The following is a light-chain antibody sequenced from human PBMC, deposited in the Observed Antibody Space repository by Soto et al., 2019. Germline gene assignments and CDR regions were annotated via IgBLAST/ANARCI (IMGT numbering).Light chain of an antibody. CDR3: TSYAGSKNWV. CDR1: SSDIGGYNY. V-gene: IGLV2-8*01. Sequence: QSVLTQPPSASGYPGQSVTISCTGTSSDIGGYNYVSWYQQQPGKAPKLIIYEVSKRPSGVPDRFSGSKSGNTASLTVSGLQAEEEADYYCTSYAGSKNWVFAGGTMVTVL. CDR2: EVS. J-gene: IGLJ3*02.